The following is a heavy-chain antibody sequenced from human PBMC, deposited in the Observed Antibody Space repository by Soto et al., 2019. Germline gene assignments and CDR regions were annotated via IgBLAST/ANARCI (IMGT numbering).Heavy chain of an antibody. V-gene: IGHV5-51*01. J-gene: IGHJ4*02. D-gene: IGHD6-13*01. Sequence: GESLKISCKGSGYSFTSYWIGWVRQMPGKGLEWMGIIYPGDSDTRYSPSFQGQVTISAAKSISTAYLQWSSLKASDTAMYYCARQRSSSSRGGYNDYWGQGTLVTVSS. CDR1: GYSFTSYW. CDR2: IYPGDSDT. CDR3: ARQRSSSSRGGYNDY.